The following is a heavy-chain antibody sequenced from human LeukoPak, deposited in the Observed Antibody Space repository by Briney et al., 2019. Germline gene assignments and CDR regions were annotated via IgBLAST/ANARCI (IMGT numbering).Heavy chain of an antibody. CDR3: ARDHHPSVSLEWLFPNWFDP. CDR2: IKQDGSEK. J-gene: IGHJ5*02. D-gene: IGHD3-3*01. V-gene: IGHV3-7*01. Sequence: GGPLRLSCAASGFTFSSYWMSWVRQAPGKGLEWVANIKQDGSEKYYVDSVKGRFTISRDNAKNSLYLQMNSLRAEDTAVYYCARDHHPSVSLEWLFPNWFDPWGQGTLVTVSS. CDR1: GFTFSSYW.